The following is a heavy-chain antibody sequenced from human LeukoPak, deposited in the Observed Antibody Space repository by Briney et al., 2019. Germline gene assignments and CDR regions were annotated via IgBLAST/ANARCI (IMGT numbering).Heavy chain of an antibody. CDR2: IYYSGST. CDR3: ARESTFYYYGMDV. J-gene: IGHJ6*02. CDR1: GGSISSSSYY. Sequence: SETLSLTCTVSGGSISSSSYYWGWIRQPPGTGLEWIGSIYYSGSTYYNPSLKSRVTISVDTSKNQFSLKLSSVTAADAAVYYCARESTFYYYGMDVWGQGTTVTVSS. D-gene: IGHD5/OR15-5a*01. V-gene: IGHV4-39*01.